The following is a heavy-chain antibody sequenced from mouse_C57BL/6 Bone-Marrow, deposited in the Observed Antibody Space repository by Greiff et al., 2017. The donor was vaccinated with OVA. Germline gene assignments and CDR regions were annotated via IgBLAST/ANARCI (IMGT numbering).Heavy chain of an antibody. CDR2: INPNNGGT. V-gene: IGHV1-22*01. CDR1: GYTFTDYN. D-gene: IGHD3-2*02. CDR3: ARSGAQAFAY. Sequence: VQLKESGPELVKPGASVKMSCKASGYTFTDYNMHWVKQSHGKILEWIGYINPNNGGTSYNQKFKGKATLTVNKSSSTAYMELRSLTSEDSAVYYCARSGAQAFAYWGQGTLVTVSA. J-gene: IGHJ3*01.